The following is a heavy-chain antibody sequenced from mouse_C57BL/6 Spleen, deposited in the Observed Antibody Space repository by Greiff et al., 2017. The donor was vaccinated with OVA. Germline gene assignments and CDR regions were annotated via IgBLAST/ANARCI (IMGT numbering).Heavy chain of an antibody. CDR2: IHPNSGST. CDR1: GYTFTSYW. D-gene: IGHD1-2*01. CDR3: ARTDITTGYFDV. J-gene: IGHJ1*03. V-gene: IGHV1-64*01. Sequence: QVQLQQPGAELVKPGASVKLSCKASGYTFTSYWMHWVKQRPGQGLEWIGMIHPNSGSTNYNEKFKSKATLTVEKSSSTAYMQLSSLTSEDSAVYYCARTDITTGYFDVWGTGTTVTVSS.